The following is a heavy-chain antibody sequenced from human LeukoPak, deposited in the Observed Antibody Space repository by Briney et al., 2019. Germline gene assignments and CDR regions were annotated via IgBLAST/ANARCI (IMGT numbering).Heavy chain of an antibody. CDR3: AKQGYWFWVGSCSDY. Sequence: GGSLRLSCEASGFTFSSYAMSWVRQAPGTGLEWVSAISGSGGSTYYADSVKGRFTISRDNSKNTLYLQMNSLRAEDTAVYYCAKQGYWFWVGSCSDYWGQGTLVTVSS. D-gene: IGHD2-2*01. J-gene: IGHJ4*02. CDR2: ISGSGGST. CDR1: GFTFSSYA. V-gene: IGHV3-23*01.